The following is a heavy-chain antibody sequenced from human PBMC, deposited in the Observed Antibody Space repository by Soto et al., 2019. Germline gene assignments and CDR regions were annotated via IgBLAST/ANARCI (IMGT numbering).Heavy chain of an antibody. J-gene: IGHJ5*02. CDR3: ARGGTYSRLIIGDWFDP. CDR1: GGSISNNY. V-gene: IGHV4-59*01. CDR2: ISHSGST. D-gene: IGHD6-13*01. Sequence: QVQLQESGPGLVKPSETLSLTCGVSGGSISNNYWSWIRQPPGKGLEWIGYISHSGSTNYNPSLKSRVIISVDTSKKQFSLKLNSVTAADTAVYYCARGGTYSRLIIGDWFDPWGQGTLVTVAS.